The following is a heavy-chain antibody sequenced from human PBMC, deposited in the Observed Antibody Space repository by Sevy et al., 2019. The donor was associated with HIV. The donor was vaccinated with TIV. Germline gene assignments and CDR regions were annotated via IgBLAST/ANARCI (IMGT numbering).Heavy chain of an antibody. V-gene: IGHV4-39*01. D-gene: IGHD6-19*01. CDR3: ARHGGIAVATLDY. CDR2: IYYSGST. Sequence: SETLSLTCTVSGGSISRSTYYWGWIRQPPGKGWEWIASIYYSGSTYSNVSLGSRVTISVDMSKNQFSLRLSSVTAADTAVYYCARHGGIAVATLDYWGQGTLVTVSS. J-gene: IGHJ4*02. CDR1: GGSISRSTYY.